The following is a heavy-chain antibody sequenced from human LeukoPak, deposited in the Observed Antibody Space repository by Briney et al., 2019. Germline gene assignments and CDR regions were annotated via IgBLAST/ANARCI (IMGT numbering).Heavy chain of an antibody. CDR1: GFTVSGNY. J-gene: IGHJ3*02. V-gene: IGHV3-66*01. CDR2: IYSGDST. Sequence: PGGSLRLSCAASGFTVSGNYMSWVRKAPGKGLEWVSIIYSGDSTYYADSVKGRFTISRDNSTNTLYLQMNSLRAEDTAVYYCARVFWEKDGFIGAFDIWGQGTMVTVSS. CDR3: ARVFWEKDGFIGAFDI. D-gene: IGHD3-3*01.